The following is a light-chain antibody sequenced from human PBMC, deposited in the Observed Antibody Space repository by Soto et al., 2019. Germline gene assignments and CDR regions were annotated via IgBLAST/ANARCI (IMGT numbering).Light chain of an antibody. CDR1: QSVSSSY. V-gene: IGKV3-20*01. J-gene: IGKJ2*01. Sequence: EIVLTQSPGTLSLSPGERATLSCRASQSVSSSYLAWYQQKPGQAPRLLMYGTSNMATGIPDRFSGSGSGTDFTLTISRLEPEDVAVYYCQQYSNSTPYTFGQGTKLEIK. CDR3: QQYSNSTPYT. CDR2: GTS.